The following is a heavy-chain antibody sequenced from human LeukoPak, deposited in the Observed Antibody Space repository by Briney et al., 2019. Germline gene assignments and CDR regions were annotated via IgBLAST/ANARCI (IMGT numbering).Heavy chain of an antibody. J-gene: IGHJ5*02. V-gene: IGHV3-9*01. CDR2: ISWNSGSI. D-gene: IGHD6-13*01. CDR3: AKDALYSSSWNWFDP. Sequence: PGGSLRLSCAASGFTFDDYGMSWVRQAPGKGLEWVSGISWNSGSIGYADSVKGRFTISRDNAKNSLYLQMNSLRAEDTALYYCAKDALYSSSWNWFDPWGQGTLVTVSS. CDR1: GFTFDDYG.